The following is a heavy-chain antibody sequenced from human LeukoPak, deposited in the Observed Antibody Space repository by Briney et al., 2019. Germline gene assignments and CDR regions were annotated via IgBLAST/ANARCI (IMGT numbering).Heavy chain of an antibody. CDR2: IYYSGST. V-gene: IGHV4-39*01. CDR3: ARGDNSGWRNVYYFDY. CDR1: GGSISSDSYY. D-gene: IGHD6-19*01. J-gene: IGHJ4*02. Sequence: PSETLSLTCTVSGGSISSDSYYWAWIRQPPGKGLEWIASIYYSGSTYYNPSLKSRVTISVDTSRNQFSLKLNSVTAADTAVYYCARGDNSGWRNVYYFDYWGQGTLVTVSS.